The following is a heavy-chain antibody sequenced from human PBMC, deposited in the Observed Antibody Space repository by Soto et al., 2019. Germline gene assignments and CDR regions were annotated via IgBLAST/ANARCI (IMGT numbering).Heavy chain of an antibody. V-gene: IGHV1-69*12. Sequence: QVQLVQSGTEVKKPGSSVKVSCKASGGTFSRHAVSWVRQAPGQGLEWMGAIIPIVDATNDAQKFQDRVTITADESASTVFMELRSLRSEDTAIYSCAGAPPNGNGDPDALDIWGQGTMVIVSS. CDR2: IIPIVDAT. CDR1: GGTFSRHA. J-gene: IGHJ3*02. CDR3: AGAPPNGNGDPDALDI. D-gene: IGHD4-17*01.